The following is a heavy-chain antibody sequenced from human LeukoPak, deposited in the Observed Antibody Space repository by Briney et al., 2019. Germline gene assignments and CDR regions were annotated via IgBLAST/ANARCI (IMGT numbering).Heavy chain of an antibody. CDR2: INTNTGNP. Sequence: ASVKVSCKASGYTLTSYAMNWVRQAPGQGLEWMGWINTNTGNPTYAQGFTGRFVFSLDTSVSTAYLQISSLKAEDTAVYYCARDGVSGVTGRVIYYYYYMDVWGKGTTVTVSS. CDR3: ARDGVSGVTGRVIYYYYYMDV. J-gene: IGHJ6*03. D-gene: IGHD1-14*01. V-gene: IGHV7-4-1*02. CDR1: GYTLTSYA.